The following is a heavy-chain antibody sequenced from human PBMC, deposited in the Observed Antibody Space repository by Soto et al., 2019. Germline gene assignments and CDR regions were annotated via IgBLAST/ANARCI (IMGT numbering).Heavy chain of an antibody. Sequence: GASVKVSCKVSGYTLAELSMHWLRQAPGKGLEWMGGFDPEDGETIYAQKFQGRVTMTEDTSTDTAYMELSSLRSEDTAVYYCATASWSLIPERGYSYGYTFDYWGQGTLVTVSS. CDR1: GYTLAELS. D-gene: IGHD5-18*01. V-gene: IGHV1-24*01. J-gene: IGHJ4*02. CDR2: FDPEDGET. CDR3: ATASWSLIPERGYSYGYTFDY.